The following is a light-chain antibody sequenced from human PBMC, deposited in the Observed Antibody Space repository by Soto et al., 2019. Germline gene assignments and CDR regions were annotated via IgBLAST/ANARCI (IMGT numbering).Light chain of an antibody. Sequence: QSALTQPASVSGSPGQSITISCTGTSSDVGGYNYVSWYQQHPGKAPKLMIYEVSNRPSGVSNRFSGSKSGNTASLTISGRQAEDEADYYFRSHTSSSTVVFGGGTKLTVL. CDR1: SSDVGGYNY. J-gene: IGLJ2*01. V-gene: IGLV2-14*01. CDR2: EVS. CDR3: RSHTSSSTVV.